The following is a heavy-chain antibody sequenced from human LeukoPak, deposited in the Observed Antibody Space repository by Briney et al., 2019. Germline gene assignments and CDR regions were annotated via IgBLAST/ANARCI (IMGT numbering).Heavy chain of an antibody. CDR1: GFSFSSYA. D-gene: IGHD5-18*01. V-gene: IGHV3-30-3*01. J-gene: IGHJ4*02. CDR2: ISYDGSDK. CDR3: ARSGIQLWSYSDY. Sequence: PGGSLRLSCAASGFSFSSYAVHWARQAPGKGLESVAVISYDGSDKYYADFVKGRFTISRDNSKNTLYLQMNSLRAEDTAVYYCARSGIQLWSYSDYWGQGTLVTVSS.